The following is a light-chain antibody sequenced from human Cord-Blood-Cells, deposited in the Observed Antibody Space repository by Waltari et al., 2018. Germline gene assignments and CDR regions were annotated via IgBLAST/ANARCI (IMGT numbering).Light chain of an antibody. J-gene: IGKJ1*01. CDR2: AAS. CDR3: QQSYSTSWT. CDR1: PSISSY. V-gene: IGKV1-39*01. Sequence: DIQMTQSPSSLSASLGDRVTITCRASPSISSYLNWYQQKPGKAPKLLIYAASSLQSGVPSRFSGSGSGTDFTLTISSLQPEDFATYYCQQSYSTSWTFGQGTKVEIK.